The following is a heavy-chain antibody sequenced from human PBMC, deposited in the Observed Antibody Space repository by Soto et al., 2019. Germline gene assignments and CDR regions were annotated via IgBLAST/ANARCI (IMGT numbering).Heavy chain of an antibody. CDR2: TSHSGNT. Sequence: SETLSLTCVVSGGSVSSGGFSWNWFRQPPGKVLEWIGYTSHSGNTYYNPSLKSRVSISIDRYKNQFYLTLSSVTAADTAVYYCATMGTPETGLYSFDYWGQGTLVTSPQ. CDR3: ATMGTPETGLYSFDY. D-gene: IGHD2-15*01. CDR1: GGSVSSGGFS. J-gene: IGHJ4*02. V-gene: IGHV4-30-2*01.